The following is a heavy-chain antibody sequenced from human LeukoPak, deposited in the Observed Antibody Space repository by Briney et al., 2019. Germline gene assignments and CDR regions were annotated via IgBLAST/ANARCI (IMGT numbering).Heavy chain of an antibody. CDR2: ITASGSSA. CDR1: GFTFNIYA. J-gene: IGHJ4*02. V-gene: IGHV3-23*01. CDR3: AREDSSGYFYDYFDY. D-gene: IGHD3-22*01. Sequence: GGSLRLSCAASGFTFNIYAMSWVRQAPGKGLEWVSAITASGSSAYYTDSVKGRFTVSRDNSKNTLYLQMNSLGAEDTAVYYCAREDSSGYFYDYFDYWGQGTLVTVSS.